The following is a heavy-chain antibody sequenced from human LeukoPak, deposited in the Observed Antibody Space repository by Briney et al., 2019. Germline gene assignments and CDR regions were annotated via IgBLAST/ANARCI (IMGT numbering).Heavy chain of an antibody. D-gene: IGHD3-22*01. J-gene: IGHJ4*02. CDR3: ARSMYYYDSSGPLGPPFDY. CDR2: IYYSGST. CDR1: GXSISSYY. Sequence: SETLSLTCTVSGXSISSYYWSWIRQPPGKGLEWIGYIYYSGSTNYNPSLKSRVTISVDTSKNQFSLKLSSVTAADTAVYYCARSMYYYDSSGPLGPPFDYWGQGTLVTVSS. V-gene: IGHV4-59*01.